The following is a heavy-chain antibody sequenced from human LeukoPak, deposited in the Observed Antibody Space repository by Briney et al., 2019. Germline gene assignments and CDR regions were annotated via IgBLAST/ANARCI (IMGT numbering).Heavy chain of an antibody. V-gene: IGHV3-23*01. CDR2: ISGSGGST. CDR3: AKEVPRGYLMGGYFDY. CDR1: GFTFSSYA. Sequence: GGSLRLSCAASGFTFSSYAMSWVRQAPGKGLEWVSAISGSGGSTYYADSVKGRFTISRDNSKNTLYLQMNSLRAEDTAVYYCAKEVPRGYLMGGYFDYGGQGTLVTVSS. J-gene: IGHJ4*02. D-gene: IGHD5-18*01.